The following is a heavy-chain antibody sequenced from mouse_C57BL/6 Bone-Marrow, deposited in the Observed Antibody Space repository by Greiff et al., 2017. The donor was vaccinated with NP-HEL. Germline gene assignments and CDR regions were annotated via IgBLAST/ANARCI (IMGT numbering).Heavy chain of an antibody. CDR1: GYTFTDYY. J-gene: IGHJ4*01. CDR3: ARVMDY. Sequence: VQLVESGAELVRPGASVKLSCKASGYTFTDYYINWVKQRPGQGLEWIARIYPGSGNTYYNEKFKGKATLTAEQSSSTAYMQLSSLTSEDSAVYFWARVMDYWGQGTSVTVSS. CDR2: IYPGSGNT. V-gene: IGHV1-76*01.